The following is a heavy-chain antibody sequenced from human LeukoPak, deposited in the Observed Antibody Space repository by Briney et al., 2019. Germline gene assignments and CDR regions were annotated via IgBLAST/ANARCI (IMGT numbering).Heavy chain of an antibody. V-gene: IGHV4-39*07. CDR3: ARGDSSSWFDY. CDR2: IYYSGNT. CDR1: GGSISSSSYY. Sequence: SETLSLTCSVSGGSISSSSYYWGWIRQPPGKGLEWIGSIYYSGNTYYNPSLKSRVTISVDTSKNQFSLKLSSVTAADTAVYYCARGDSSSWFDYWGQGTLVTVSS. D-gene: IGHD6-13*01. J-gene: IGHJ4*02.